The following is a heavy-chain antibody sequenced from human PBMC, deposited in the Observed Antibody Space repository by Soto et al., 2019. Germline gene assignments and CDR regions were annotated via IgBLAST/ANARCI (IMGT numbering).Heavy chain of an antibody. J-gene: IGHJ5*02. Sequence: EVQLVETGGGLIQPGGSLRLSCAASGFTVSSNYMTWVRQAPGKGLEWVSFIYSGGNTFYADSVKGRFTISRDNSKNTLHLQLNSLRAEVTAVYYCARAYSSSSWFDPWGQGTLVTVSS. V-gene: IGHV3-53*02. CDR2: IYSGGNT. CDR1: GFTVSSNY. CDR3: ARAYSSSSWFDP. D-gene: IGHD6-6*01.